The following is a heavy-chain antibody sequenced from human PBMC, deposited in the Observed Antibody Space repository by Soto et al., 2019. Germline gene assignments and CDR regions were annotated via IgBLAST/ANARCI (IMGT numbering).Heavy chain of an antibody. CDR1: GYSFPSYW. J-gene: IGHJ6*02. D-gene: IGHD4-4*01. CDR3: ARLEDYSNYYYYYGMDV. CDR2: IYPGDSDT. V-gene: IGHV5-51*01. Sequence: PGESLKISCKGFGYSFPSYWIGWGRQGPGKGLEWMGIIYPGDSDTRYSPSFQGQVTISADKSISTAYLQWSSLKASDTAMYYCARLEDYSNYYYYYGMDVWGQGTPVTVSS.